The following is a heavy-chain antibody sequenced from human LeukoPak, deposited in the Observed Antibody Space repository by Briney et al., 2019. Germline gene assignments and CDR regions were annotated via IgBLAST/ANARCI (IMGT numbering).Heavy chain of an antibody. D-gene: IGHD3-3*01. J-gene: IGHJ3*02. CDR3: ARSKAIFAPNRQGEAFDI. CDR1: GFTFSSYS. CDR2: ISSSSSYI. Sequence: RGGSLRLSCAASGFTFSSYSMNWVRQAPGKGLEWVSSISSSSSYIYYADSVKGQFTISRDNAKNSLYLQMNSLRAEDTAVYYCARSKAIFAPNRQGEAFDIWGQGTMVTVSS. V-gene: IGHV3-21*01.